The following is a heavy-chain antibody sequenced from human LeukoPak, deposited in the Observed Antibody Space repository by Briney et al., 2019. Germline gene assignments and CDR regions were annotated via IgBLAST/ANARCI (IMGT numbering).Heavy chain of an antibody. CDR3: ARRNDYDFWSGNQYYFDY. D-gene: IGHD3-3*01. CDR2: IYYSGTT. CDR1: GGSISSRSHY. Sequence: SETLSLTCSVSGGSISSRSHYWGWIRQSPGKGLEWIGTIYYSGTTFYNPSLQSRVSISVDTSTNQFSLRLNSVTAADAAVYYCARRNDYDFWSGNQYYFDYWGQGTLVTVSS. J-gene: IGHJ4*02. V-gene: IGHV4-39*01.